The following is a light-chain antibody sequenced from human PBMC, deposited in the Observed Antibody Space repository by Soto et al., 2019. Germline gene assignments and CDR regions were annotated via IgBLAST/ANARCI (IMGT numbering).Light chain of an antibody. CDR3: SSYTTSSSVV. V-gene: IGLV2-14*01. J-gene: IGLJ2*01. Sequence: QSALTQPASVSGSPGQSITISCTGTSSDIGGYNYVSWYQQHSGKARKLMIYDVSNRPSGVSNRFSGSKSGNTASLTISGLQAEDEADYYWSSYTTSSSVVFGGGTKLTV. CDR1: SSDIGGYNY. CDR2: DVS.